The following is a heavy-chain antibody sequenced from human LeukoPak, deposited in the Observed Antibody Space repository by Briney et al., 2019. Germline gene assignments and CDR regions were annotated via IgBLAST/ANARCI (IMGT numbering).Heavy chain of an antibody. Sequence: PGGSLRLSCAASGFTFSSYTMNWVRQAPGKVLEWVSSITSSSSYIYYADSVKGRFTISRDNAKNSLYLQMNSLRAEDTAVYYCARWELYSSGPLGGFDYWGQGTLVTVSS. V-gene: IGHV3-21*01. J-gene: IGHJ4*02. D-gene: IGHD6-19*01. CDR2: ITSSSSYI. CDR3: ARWELYSSGPLGGFDY. CDR1: GFTFSSYT.